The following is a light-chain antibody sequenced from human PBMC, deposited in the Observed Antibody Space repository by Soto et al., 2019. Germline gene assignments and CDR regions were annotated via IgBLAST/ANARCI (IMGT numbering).Light chain of an antibody. CDR2: DAS. Sequence: PGERATLSCRASQSVSSYLAWYQQKPGQAPRLLIYDASNRATGIPARFSGSGSGTDVTLTISSLEPEDFAVYYCQQRRGTFGQGTQLEIK. V-gene: IGKV3-11*01. CDR3: QQRRGT. J-gene: IGKJ2*02. CDR1: QSVSSY.